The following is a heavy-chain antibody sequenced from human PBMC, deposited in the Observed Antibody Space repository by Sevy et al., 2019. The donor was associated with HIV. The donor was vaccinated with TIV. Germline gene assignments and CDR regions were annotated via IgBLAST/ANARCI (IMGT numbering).Heavy chain of an antibody. CDR3: AKDINRGCDGINCYPYYYYFYGLDV. J-gene: IGHJ6*02. CDR1: GFPFNDHA. V-gene: IGHV3-9*01. D-gene: IGHD2-21*01. Sequence: GGSLRLSCAASGFPFNDHALHWVRQVPGKGLERVSGISWNSRNVGYADSVKGRFTISRDNANHFLYLEMNSLRPEDTAFYYCAKDINRGCDGINCYPYYYYFYGLDVWRQGTTVTVSS. CDR2: ISWNSRNV.